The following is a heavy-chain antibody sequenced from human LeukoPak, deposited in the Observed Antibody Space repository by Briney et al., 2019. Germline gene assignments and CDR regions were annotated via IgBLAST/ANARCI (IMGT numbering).Heavy chain of an antibody. V-gene: IGHV2-5*02. J-gene: IGHJ4*02. CDR1: GFSLSSTGVG. Sequence: SGPTLVNPTQTLTLTCPFSGFSLSSTGVGVGWIHQPPGKALEWLALIYWDDNKLYSPSLKSRLTITKDTSKNQVVLRMTNMDPVDTATYYCAHYGDYRFMYYFDHWGQGTLVTVSS. D-gene: IGHD4-17*01. CDR3: AHYGDYRFMYYFDH. CDR2: IYWDDNK.